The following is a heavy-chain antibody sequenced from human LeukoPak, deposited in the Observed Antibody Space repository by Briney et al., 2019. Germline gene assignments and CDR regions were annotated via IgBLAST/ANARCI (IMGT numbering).Heavy chain of an antibody. J-gene: IGHJ3*02. CDR2: VNTNSGAT. Sequence: ASVKVSCKASGYTFTGYYVHWVRQAPGQGLEWMGWVNTNSGATNYAQKFQGRVTMTRDTSISTAYMELNSLRDDDTALYYCTKPQPGAFEIWGQGTMVTVSS. CDR1: GYTFTGYY. V-gene: IGHV1-2*02. D-gene: IGHD2-2*01. CDR3: TKPQPGAFEI.